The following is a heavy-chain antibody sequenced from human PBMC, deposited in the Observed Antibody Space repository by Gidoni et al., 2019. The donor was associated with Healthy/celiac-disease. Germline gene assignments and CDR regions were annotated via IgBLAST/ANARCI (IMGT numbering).Heavy chain of an antibody. CDR2: INHGGST. V-gene: IGHV4-34*01. J-gene: IGHJ4*02. CDR3: ARGTSRNRYYYDSSGYRDFDY. Sequence: QVQLQQWGAGLLKPSETLSLTCAVHGGSFSGYYWSWIRQPPGKGLEWIGEINHGGSTNYNPSLKRRVTISVDTSKNQFSLKLSSVTAADTAVYYCARGTSRNRYYYDSSGYRDFDYWGQGTLVTVSS. CDR1: GGSFSGYY. D-gene: IGHD3-22*01.